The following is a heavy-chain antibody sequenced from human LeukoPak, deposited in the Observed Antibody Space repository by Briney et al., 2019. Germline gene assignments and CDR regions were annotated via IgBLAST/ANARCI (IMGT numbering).Heavy chain of an antibody. D-gene: IGHD3-10*01. CDR3: ARRMVRGVIPSYYFDY. J-gene: IGHJ4*02. CDR1: GFTFSSCWM. V-gene: IGHV4-31*02. CDR2: IYYSGST. Sequence: LRLSCAASGFTFSSCWMHWVRQHPGKGLEWIGYIYYSGSTYYNPSLKSRVTISVDTSKNQFSLKLSSVTAADTAVYYCARRMVRGVIPSYYFDYWGQGTLVTVSS.